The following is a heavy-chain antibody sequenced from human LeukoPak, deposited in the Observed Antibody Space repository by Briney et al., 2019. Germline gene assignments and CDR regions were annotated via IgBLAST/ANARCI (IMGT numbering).Heavy chain of an antibody. J-gene: IGHJ6*03. CDR2: INPNSGGT. CDR3: ARGHGSYYYYMDV. D-gene: IGHD3-10*01. V-gene: IGHV1-2*02. Sequence: APVKVSCKASGYTFTDFYMLWVRQAPGQGLEWLGWINPNSGGTDYAQKFQGRVTMTRDTSTSTAYMELSRLRSDDTAVYHCARGHGSYYYYMDVWGKGTTVTVSS. CDR1: GYTFTDFY.